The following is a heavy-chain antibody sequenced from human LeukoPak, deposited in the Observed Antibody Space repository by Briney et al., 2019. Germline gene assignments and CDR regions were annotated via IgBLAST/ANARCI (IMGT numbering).Heavy chain of an antibody. J-gene: IGHJ6*02. CDR2: IYHSGST. D-gene: IGHD3-22*01. V-gene: IGHV4-4*02. CDR3: ARDEFPTGYDSSGHYGMDV. CDR1: GGSISSSNW. Sequence: SGTLSLTCAVSGGSISSSNWWSWVRQPPGKGLEWIGEIYHSGSTNYNPSLKSRVTISVDKSKNQFSLKLSSVTAADTAVYYCARDEFPTGYDSSGHYGMDVWGQGTTVTVSS.